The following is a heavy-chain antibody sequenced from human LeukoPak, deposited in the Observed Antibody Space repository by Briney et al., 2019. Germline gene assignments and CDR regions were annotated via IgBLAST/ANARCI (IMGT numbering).Heavy chain of an antibody. V-gene: IGHV4-39*01. D-gene: IGHD6-13*01. Sequence: SETLSLTCTGSGGSMSSSSNYWGWMRQPPGKGLEWIGSIYYSGSTYYNPSLKSRVTISVDTSKKQFSLKLSSVTAADTAVYYCARHKAVAGAGTDCWGQGTLVIVSS. J-gene: IGHJ4*02. CDR1: GGSMSSSSNY. CDR3: ARHKAVAGAGTDC. CDR2: IYYSGST.